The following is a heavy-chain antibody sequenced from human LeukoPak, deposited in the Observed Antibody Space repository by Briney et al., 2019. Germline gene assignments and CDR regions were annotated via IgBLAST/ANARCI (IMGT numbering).Heavy chain of an antibody. J-gene: IGHJ4*02. CDR2: IHTSGGT. D-gene: IGHD3-10*01. V-gene: IGHV4-59*08. CDR1: GDSFGGYY. CDR3: ARQAYYSPSGSWTGFDF. Sequence: PSETLSLTCTVSGDSFGGYYWTWLRQPPGKGLEWIGYIHTSGGTNYNPSLKSRVTMSVDTSKNQFSLKLTSVTAADTAVYFCARQAYYSPSGSWTGFDFWGQGTLASVSS.